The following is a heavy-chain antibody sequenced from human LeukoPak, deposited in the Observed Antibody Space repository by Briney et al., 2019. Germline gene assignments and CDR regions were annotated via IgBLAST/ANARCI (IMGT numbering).Heavy chain of an antibody. CDR3: ARDLDDSSGYYDY. CDR2: INPNSGGT. D-gene: IGHD3-22*01. V-gene: IGHV1-2*02. J-gene: IGHJ4*02. CDR1: GYTFTGYY. Sequence: ASVKVSCKASGYTFTGYYMHWVRKAPGQGLEWMGWINPNSGGTNYAQKFQGRVTMTRDTSISTAYMELSRLRSDDTAVYYCARDLDDSSGYYDYWGQGIPVTVSS.